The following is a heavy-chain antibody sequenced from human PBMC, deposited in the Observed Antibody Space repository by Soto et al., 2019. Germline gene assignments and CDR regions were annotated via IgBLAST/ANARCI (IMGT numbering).Heavy chain of an antibody. CDR2: ISYDGSNK. CDR3: AKDRVVSQYYFDY. Sequence: GGSLRLSCAASGFTFSSYGMHWVRQAPGKGLEWVAVISYDGSNKYYADSVKGRFTISRDNSKNTLYLQMNSLRAEDTAVYYCAKDRVVSQYYFDYWGQGTLVTV. CDR1: GFTFSSYG. V-gene: IGHV3-30*18. D-gene: IGHD3-10*01. J-gene: IGHJ4*02.